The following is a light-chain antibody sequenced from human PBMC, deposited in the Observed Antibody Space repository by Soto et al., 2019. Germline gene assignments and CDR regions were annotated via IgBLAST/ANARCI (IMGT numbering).Light chain of an antibody. V-gene: IGKV3-15*01. Sequence: EIVMTQSPATLSVSPGERATLSCRASQSVSSNLAWYQQKPGQAPRLLIYGASTRATGIPARFSGSGSGTEFTLTISSLQSEDFAVYYCQQYNNWPPTFXQGTKV. CDR2: GAS. CDR3: QQYNNWPPT. J-gene: IGKJ1*01. CDR1: QSVSSN.